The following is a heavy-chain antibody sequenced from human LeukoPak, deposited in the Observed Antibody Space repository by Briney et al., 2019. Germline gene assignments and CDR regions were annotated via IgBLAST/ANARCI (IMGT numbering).Heavy chain of an antibody. CDR3: ARIRDGYNDAYDL. CDR2: INPNSGGT. J-gene: IGHJ3*01. V-gene: IGHV1-2*02. CDR1: GYTFTGHY. Sequence: ASVKVSCKASGYTFTGHYMHWVRQAPGQGLEWMGWINPNSGGTNYAQKFQGRVTLTRDTSTSTVYMELSSLRSEDTAIYYCARIRDGYNDAYDLWGQGTVVTVPS. D-gene: IGHD5-24*01.